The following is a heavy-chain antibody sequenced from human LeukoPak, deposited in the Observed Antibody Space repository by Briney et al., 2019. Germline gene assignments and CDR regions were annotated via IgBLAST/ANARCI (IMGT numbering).Heavy chain of an antibody. V-gene: IGHV4-61*01. CDR3: ARCDLMGASDFDY. D-gene: IGHD1-26*01. Sequence: SETLSLTCTVSGGSVSSGSYYWSWIRQPPGKGLEWIGYIYYSGSTNYNPSLKSRVTISVDTSKDQFSLKLSSVTAADTAVYYCARCDLMGASDFDYWGQGTLVTVSS. CDR1: GGSVSSGSYY. J-gene: IGHJ4*02. CDR2: IYYSGST.